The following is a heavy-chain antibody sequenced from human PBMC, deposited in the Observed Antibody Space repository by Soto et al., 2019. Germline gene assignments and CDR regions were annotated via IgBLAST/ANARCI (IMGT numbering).Heavy chain of an antibody. CDR1: GGSISSGDYY. CDR3: ARDRAAAAPRWFDP. V-gene: IGHV4-61*08. Sequence: SETLSLTCTVSGGSISSGDYYWSWIRQPPGKGLEWIGYIYYSGSTNYNPSLKSRVTISVDTSKNQFSLKLSSVTAADTAVYYCARDRAAAAPRWFDPWGQGTLVTVSS. D-gene: IGHD6-13*01. J-gene: IGHJ5*02. CDR2: IYYSGST.